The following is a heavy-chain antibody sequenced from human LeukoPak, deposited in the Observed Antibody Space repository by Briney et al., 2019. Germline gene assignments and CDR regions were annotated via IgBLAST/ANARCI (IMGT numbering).Heavy chain of an antibody. CDR1: GFTFSSYE. CDR3: ASSLLWFGELMD. V-gene: IGHV3-48*03. CDR2: ISSSGSTI. D-gene: IGHD3-10*01. Sequence: GGSLRLSCAASGFTFSSYEMNWVHQAPGKGLEWVSYISSSGSTIYYADSVKGRFTISRDNAKNSLYLQMNSLRAEDTAVYYCASSLLWFGELMDWGQGTLVTVSS. J-gene: IGHJ4*02.